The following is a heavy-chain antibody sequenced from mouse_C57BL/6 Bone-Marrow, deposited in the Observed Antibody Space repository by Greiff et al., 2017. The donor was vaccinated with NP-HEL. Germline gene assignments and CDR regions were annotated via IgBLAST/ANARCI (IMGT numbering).Heavy chain of an antibody. J-gene: IGHJ4*01. CDR3: ARERLTGTGAMDY. Sequence: EVHLVESGPGLVKPSQSLSLTCSVTGYSITSGYYWNWIRQFPGNKLEWMGYISYDGSNNYNPSLKNRISITRDTSKNQFFLKLNSVTTEDTATYYCARERLTGTGAMDYWGQGTSVTVSS. D-gene: IGHD4-1*01. V-gene: IGHV3-6*01. CDR2: ISYDGSN. CDR1: GYSITSGYY.